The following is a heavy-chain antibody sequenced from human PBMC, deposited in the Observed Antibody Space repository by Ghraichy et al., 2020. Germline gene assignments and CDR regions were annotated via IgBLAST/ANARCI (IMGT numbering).Heavy chain of an antibody. D-gene: IGHD1-7*01. CDR3: ARDWNYEFDY. V-gene: IGHV1-18*01. J-gene: IGHJ4*02. CDR2: INGYTGNT. Sequence: ASVKVSCKASGYTFTSYGISWVRQAPGQGLEWMGWINGYTGNTNYAQKLQGRVTMTTDTSTSTAYMELTSLRSDDTAVYYCARDWNYEFDYWGQGTLVTVSS. CDR1: GYTFTSYG.